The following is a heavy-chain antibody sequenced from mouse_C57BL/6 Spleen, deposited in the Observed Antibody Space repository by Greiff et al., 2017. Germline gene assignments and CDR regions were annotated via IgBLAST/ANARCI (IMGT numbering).Heavy chain of an antibody. CDR2: ISSGGDYI. J-gene: IGHJ4*01. D-gene: IGHD3-2*02. Sequence: EVKLMESGEGLVKPGGSLKLSCAASGFTFSSYAMSWVRQTPEKRLEWVAYISSGGDYIYYADTVKGRFTISRDNARNTLYLQMSSLKSEDTAMYYCTRGDSSGRDYAMDYWGQGTSVTVSS. CDR3: TRGDSSGRDYAMDY. CDR1: GFTFSSYA. V-gene: IGHV5-9-1*02.